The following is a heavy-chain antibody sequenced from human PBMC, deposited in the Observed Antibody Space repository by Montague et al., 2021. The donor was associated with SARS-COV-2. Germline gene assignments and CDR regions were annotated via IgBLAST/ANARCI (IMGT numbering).Heavy chain of an antibody. CDR2: INYCGST. D-gene: IGHD3-22*01. J-gene: IGHJ6*02. CDR3: ARGGGYYNYGLDV. CDR1: GGPFSFYL. Sequence: SETLSLTCAVSGGPFSFYLSRSIRHPPGGGLARVGLINYCGSTAYSPSLKSRVTISLATSKSQFSLKVTSVTAADTAVYYCARGGGYYNYGLDVWGPGTTVTLSS. V-gene: IGHV4-59*01.